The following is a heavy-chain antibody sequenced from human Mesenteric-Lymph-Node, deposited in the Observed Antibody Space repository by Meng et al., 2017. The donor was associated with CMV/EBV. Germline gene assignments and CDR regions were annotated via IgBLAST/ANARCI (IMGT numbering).Heavy chain of an antibody. J-gene: IGHJ4*02. CDR1: GFTFSSYW. V-gene: IGHV3-74*01. D-gene: IGHD6-13*01. CDR2: INHDGSVT. CDR3: ARWGVGSAGDY. Sequence: LSCAASGFTFSSYWMFGVHQAPGKGLLYVSRINHDGSVTTSADSVKGRFTISRDNARDMLFLQMDSLRAEDTAVYYCARWGVGSAGDYWGQGILVTVSS.